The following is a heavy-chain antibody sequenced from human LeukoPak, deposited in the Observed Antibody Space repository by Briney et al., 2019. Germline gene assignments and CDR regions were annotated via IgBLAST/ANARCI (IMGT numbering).Heavy chain of an antibody. V-gene: IGHV4-38-2*02. CDR2: IYHSGST. J-gene: IGHJ4*02. D-gene: IGHD3-22*01. CDR3: ARRRDSSGYYIRPFDY. CDR1: GYSISSDYY. Sequence: SETLSLTCTVSGYSISSDYYWGWIRQSPGKGLEWIASIYHSGSTYYNPSLKSRVTISVDTSKNQFSLKLSSVTAADTAVYYCARRRDSSGYYIRPFDYWGQGTLVTVSS.